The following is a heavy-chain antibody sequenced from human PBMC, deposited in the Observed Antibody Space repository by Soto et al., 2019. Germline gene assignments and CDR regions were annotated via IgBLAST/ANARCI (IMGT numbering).Heavy chain of an antibody. J-gene: IGHJ6*03. CDR3: AKRVFMLRGGRVYTDMDV. Sequence: PSETLSLTCTVSGGSISSYYWSWIRQPPGKGLEWIGYIYYSGSTNYNPSLKSRVTISVDTSKNQFSLKLSSVTAADTAVYYCAKRVFMLRGGRVYTDMDVWGRGTTLTVSS. CDR2: IYYSGST. D-gene: IGHD3-10*01. CDR1: GGSISSYY. V-gene: IGHV4-59*08.